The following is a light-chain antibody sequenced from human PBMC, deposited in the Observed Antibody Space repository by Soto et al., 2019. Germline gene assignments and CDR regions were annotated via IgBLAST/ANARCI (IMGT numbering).Light chain of an antibody. CDR3: ATWDSNTRV. CDR1: SGHSSYI. V-gene: IGLV4-60*02. CDR2: LEGSGSY. Sequence: QTVVTQSSSASASLGSSVKLTCTLSSGHSSYIIAWHQQQPGKAPRYLMKLEGSGSYNKGSGVPDRFLGSSSGADRYLTISNLQFEDEADYYCATWDSNTRVFGGGTKLTVL. J-gene: IGLJ2*01.